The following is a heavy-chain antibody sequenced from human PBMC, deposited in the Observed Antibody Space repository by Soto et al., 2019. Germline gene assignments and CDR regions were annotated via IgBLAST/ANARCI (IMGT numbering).Heavy chain of an antibody. D-gene: IGHD6-19*01. V-gene: IGHV3-74*01. J-gene: IGHJ4*02. CDR3: ARASSGWNYFDY. Sequence: EVQLVESGGGLVQPGGSLRLSCAASGFTFTTYWMHWVRQAPGKGLVWVSRINYDGSSTNFADSVKGRFTISRDNAKNTLYLQMNSLRVEDTAVYYCARASSGWNYFDYWGQGTPVTVSS. CDR1: GFTFTTYW. CDR2: INYDGSST.